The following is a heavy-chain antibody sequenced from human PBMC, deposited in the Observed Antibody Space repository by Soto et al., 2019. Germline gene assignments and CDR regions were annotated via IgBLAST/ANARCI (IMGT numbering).Heavy chain of an antibody. CDR1: GGSISSSSYY. CDR2: MYYSVST. CDR3: ARWYGSEVFDY. D-gene: IGHD3-10*01. Sequence: QLQLQESGPGLVKPSETLSLTCTVSGGSISSSSYYWGWIRQPPGKRLEWIGGMYYSVSTYFNPSLQSRVTISVDTSKTQFSLKLSSVTAADTAVYYCARWYGSEVFDYWGQGTLVTVSS. J-gene: IGHJ4*02. V-gene: IGHV4-39*01.